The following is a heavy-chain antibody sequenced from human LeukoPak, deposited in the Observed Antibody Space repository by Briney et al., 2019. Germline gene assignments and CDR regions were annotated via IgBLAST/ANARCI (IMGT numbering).Heavy chain of an antibody. CDR1: GYTFTGYY. D-gene: IGHD4-17*01. CDR2: INPNSGGT. V-gene: IGHV1-2*02. J-gene: IGHJ3*02. Sequence: ASVKVSCKASGYTFTGYYMHWVRQAPGQGLEWMGWINPNSGGTNYAQKFQGRVTMTRDTSISTAYMELSRLRSDDTAVYYCARPLSVFFNGETGAFDIWGQGTMVTVSS. CDR3: ARPLSVFFNGETGAFDI.